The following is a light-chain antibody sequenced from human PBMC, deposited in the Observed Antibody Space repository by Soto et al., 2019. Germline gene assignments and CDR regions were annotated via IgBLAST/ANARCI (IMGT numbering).Light chain of an antibody. CDR2: QAS. Sequence: DIQITQSPSTLSASVGDRVTITCRASQNINSWLAWYQQKPGKARKLLIYQASALESGVPSRFSGSGSGTHFALTISSLQPDDFATYYCQHYNSYSEAFGQGTKVDI. J-gene: IGKJ1*01. CDR3: QHYNSYSEA. V-gene: IGKV1-5*03. CDR1: QNINSW.